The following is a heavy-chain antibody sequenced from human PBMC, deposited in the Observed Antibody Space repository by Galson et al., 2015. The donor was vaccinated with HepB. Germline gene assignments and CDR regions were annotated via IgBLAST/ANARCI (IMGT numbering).Heavy chain of an antibody. D-gene: IGHD6-19*01. V-gene: IGHV3-9*01. Sequence: SLRLSCAASGFTFDDYAMHWVRQAPGKGLEWVSGISWNSGSIGYADSVKGRFTISRDNAKNSLYLQMNSLRAEDTALYYCAKVGTAVAAKWKAFDIWGQGTMVTVSS. CDR1: GFTFDDYA. CDR3: AKVGTAVAAKWKAFDI. J-gene: IGHJ3*02. CDR2: ISWNSGSI.